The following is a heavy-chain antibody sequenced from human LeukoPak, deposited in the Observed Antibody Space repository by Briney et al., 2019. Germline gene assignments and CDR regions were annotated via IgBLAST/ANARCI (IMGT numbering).Heavy chain of an antibody. Sequence: PGGSLRLSCAASGFTFSSYDMHWVRQATGKGLEWVSAIGTAGDPYYPGSVKGRFTISRENAKNSLYLQMNSLRAGDTAVYYCARGGRYYDFWSGFSYGMDVWGQGTTVAVSS. D-gene: IGHD3-3*01. CDR1: GFTFSSYD. J-gene: IGHJ6*02. V-gene: IGHV3-13*05. CDR2: IGTAGDP. CDR3: ARGGRYYDFWSGFSYGMDV.